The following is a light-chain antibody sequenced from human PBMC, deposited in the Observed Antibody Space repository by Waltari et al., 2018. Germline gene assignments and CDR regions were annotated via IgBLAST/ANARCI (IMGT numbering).Light chain of an antibody. V-gene: IGKV4-1*01. Sequence: DIVMVQSPDSLAVSLGETATINCRSSQSLLYNPNNKNYITWYQQKPGQPPKLLIYWASARESWVPDRFSGSGSGTDFTLTISGLQAEDVAVYYCQQYYSAPLTFGGGTKVEIK. CDR1: QSLLYNPNNKNY. CDR2: WAS. J-gene: IGKJ4*01. CDR3: QQYYSAPLT.